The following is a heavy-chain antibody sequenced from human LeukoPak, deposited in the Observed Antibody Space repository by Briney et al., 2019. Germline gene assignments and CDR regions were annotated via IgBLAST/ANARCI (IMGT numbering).Heavy chain of an antibody. J-gene: IGHJ4*02. V-gene: IGHV3-30*04. Sequence: GGSLRLSCAASGFTFSSYVMHWVRQAPGKGLEWVAIISYDGSNEYYADSVKGRFTISRDSSKNTLFLQMNRLRPEDAAVYYCAKSFGPVIAAAGTGADWGQGILVTVSS. CDR2: ISYDGSNE. CDR1: GFTFSSYV. CDR3: AKSFGPVIAAAGTGAD. D-gene: IGHD6-13*01.